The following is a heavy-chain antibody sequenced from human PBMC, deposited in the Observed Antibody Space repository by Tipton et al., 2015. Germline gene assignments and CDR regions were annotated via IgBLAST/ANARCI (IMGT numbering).Heavy chain of an antibody. J-gene: IGHJ6*02. D-gene: IGHD2-2*01. CDR1: GGSVSSGSYY. CDR2: ISYSGST. V-gene: IGHV4-61*01. CDR3: VSSYQYYSYYYGKDV. Sequence: TLSLTCTVSGGSVSSGSYYWNWIRQPPGKGLEWIGYISYSGSTNYNPSLKSRITISVDTSKNQFSLKLTSVTASDTAVYYCVSSYQYYSYYYGKDVWGQGTTVTVAS.